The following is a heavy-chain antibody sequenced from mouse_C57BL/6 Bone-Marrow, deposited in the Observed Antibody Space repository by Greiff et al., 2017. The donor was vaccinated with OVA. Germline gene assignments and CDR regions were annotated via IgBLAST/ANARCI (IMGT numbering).Heavy chain of an antibody. CDR3: ARERGAY. CDR1: GFTFSSYA. CDR2: ISDGGSYT. J-gene: IGHJ3*01. V-gene: IGHV5-4*01. Sequence: EVQRVESGGGLVKPGGSLKLSCAASGFTFSSYAMSWVRQTPEKRLEWVATISDGGSYTYYPDNVKGRFTISRDNAKNNLYLQMSHLKSEDTAMYYCARERGAYWGQGTLVTVSA.